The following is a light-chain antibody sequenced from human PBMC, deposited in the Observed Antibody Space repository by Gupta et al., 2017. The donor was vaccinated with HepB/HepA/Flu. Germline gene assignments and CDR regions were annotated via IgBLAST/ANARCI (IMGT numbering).Light chain of an antibody. V-gene: IGKV3-11*01. CDR3: QQRSNWPPGLT. Sequence: EIVLTQSPATLSLSPGERATPSCRASQSVSSYLAWYQQKPGQAPRLLIYDASNRATGIPARFSGSGSGTDFTLTISSLEPEDFAAYYCQQRSNWPPGLTFGGGTKVEIK. CDR2: DAS. CDR1: QSVSSY. J-gene: IGKJ4*01.